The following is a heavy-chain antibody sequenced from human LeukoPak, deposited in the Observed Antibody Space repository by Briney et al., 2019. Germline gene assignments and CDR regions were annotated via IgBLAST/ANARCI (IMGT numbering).Heavy chain of an antibody. Sequence: PSETLSLTCTVSGGSIGSKIYYWGWIRQPPGKGLEWIGNVDYSGTTTYNPSLKSRVTISVDTSKNQFSLELRSVTAAGTAVFYCARLVGTTAAVYFNTYFDYWGQGALITVSS. V-gene: IGHV4-39*01. J-gene: IGHJ4*02. CDR1: GGSIGSKIYY. D-gene: IGHD1-26*01. CDR2: VDYSGTT. CDR3: ARLVGTTAAVYFNTYFDY.